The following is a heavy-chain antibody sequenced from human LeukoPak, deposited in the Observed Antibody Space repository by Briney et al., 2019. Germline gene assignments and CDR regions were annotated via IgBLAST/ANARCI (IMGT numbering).Heavy chain of an antibody. CDR3: ARIFGSSKAHAREYYYYYMDV. V-gene: IGHV3-21*01. CDR1: GFTFSSYS. CDR2: ISSSSSYI. Sequence: PGGSLRLSCAASGFTFSSYSMNWVRQAPGKGLEWVSSISSSSSYIYYADSVKGRFTISRDNAKNSLYLQMNSLRAEDTAVYYCARIFGSSKAHAREYYYYYMDVWGKGTTVTVSS. J-gene: IGHJ6*03. D-gene: IGHD3-3*01.